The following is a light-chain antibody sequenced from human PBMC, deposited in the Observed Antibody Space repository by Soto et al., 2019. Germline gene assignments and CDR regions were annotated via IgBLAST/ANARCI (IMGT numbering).Light chain of an antibody. V-gene: IGKV3-20*01. CDR3: QQYDSSPRT. CDR2: GAS. J-gene: IGKJ4*02. Sequence: EIVLTQTPGSLCFSPGERGPLSCRASHHSSSSYLDWYQQKPGQAPRLLIYGASSRATGIPDRFSGSGSGTDFTLTISSLEPEDFAMYYCQQYDSSPRTFGRGTKVDIK. CDR1: HHSSSSY.